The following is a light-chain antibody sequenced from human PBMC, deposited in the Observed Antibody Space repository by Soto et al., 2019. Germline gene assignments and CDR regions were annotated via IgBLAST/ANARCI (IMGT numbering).Light chain of an antibody. CDR2: DVS. CDR3: CSYAGSYTYG. V-gene: IGLV2-11*01. Sequence: QSVLTQPRSVSGSPGQSVTISCTGTSSDLGGYNYVSWYQQHPGKAPKLMIYDVSKRPSGVPDRFSGSKSGNTASLTISGLQAEDEADYYCCSYAGSYTYGFGTGTKLTVL. CDR1: SSDLGGYNY. J-gene: IGLJ1*01.